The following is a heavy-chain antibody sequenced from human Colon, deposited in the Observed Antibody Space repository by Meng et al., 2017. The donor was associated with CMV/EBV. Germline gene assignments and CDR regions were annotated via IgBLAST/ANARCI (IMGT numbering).Heavy chain of an antibody. Sequence: GGPLRLSCAASGFTFSDYHMSWIRQAPGKGLEWVSYISSGGTTIFYGDSVKGRFTISRDNGKNSLYLQMNSLRAEDTAVYYCATSSSTTQMPPRYYYGMDVWGQGTTVTVSS. CDR2: ISSGGTTI. D-gene: IGHD2-2*01. CDR1: GFTFSDYH. V-gene: IGHV3-11*04. J-gene: IGHJ6*02. CDR3: ATSSSTTQMPPRYYYGMDV.